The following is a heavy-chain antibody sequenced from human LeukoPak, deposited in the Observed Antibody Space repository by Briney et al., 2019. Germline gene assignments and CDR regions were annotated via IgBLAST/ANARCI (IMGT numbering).Heavy chain of an antibody. V-gene: IGHV1-18*01. D-gene: IGHD2-21*01. CDR1: GYTFTSYG. J-gene: IGHJ4*02. CDR2: ISPYNGNT. CDR3: ARDRQCGY. Sequence: PAASVKVSCKATGYTFTSYGISWVRQAPGQGLEWMGWISPYNGNTNYAPKLQGRLTMTTDTSTSTAYMELRSLRSDDTAVYYCARDRQCGYWGQGTLVTVSS.